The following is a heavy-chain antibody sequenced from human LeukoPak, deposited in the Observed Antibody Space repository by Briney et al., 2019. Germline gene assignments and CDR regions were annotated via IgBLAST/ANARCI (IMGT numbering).Heavy chain of an antibody. J-gene: IGHJ4*02. CDR2: ISGSGVST. D-gene: IGHD2-2*01. Sequence: SGGSLRLSCAASGFTFSNYAMSWVRQAPGKGLEWVSTISGSGVSTYYADSVKGRFTVSRDNSKNTLYLQLNSLRAEETAVYYCAKGTNNYDYWGQGTLVAVSS. CDR1: GFTFSNYA. CDR3: AKGTNNYDY. V-gene: IGHV3-23*01.